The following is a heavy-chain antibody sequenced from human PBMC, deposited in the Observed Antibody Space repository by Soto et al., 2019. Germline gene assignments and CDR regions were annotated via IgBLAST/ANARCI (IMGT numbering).Heavy chain of an antibody. CDR1: GGTFSSYA. D-gene: IGHD6-13*01. CDR3: ARARIAAAGIRGYYYCGMDV. J-gene: IGHJ6*02. Sequence: QVQLVQSGAEVKKPGSSVKVSCKASGGTFSSYAISWVRQAPGQGLEWMGGIIPIFGTANYAQKFQGRVTITADKCTSRSYMEMSTLRCEDTAVYYCARARIAAAGIRGYYYCGMDVWGQGTTGTGSS. V-gene: IGHV1-69*06. CDR2: IIPIFGTA.